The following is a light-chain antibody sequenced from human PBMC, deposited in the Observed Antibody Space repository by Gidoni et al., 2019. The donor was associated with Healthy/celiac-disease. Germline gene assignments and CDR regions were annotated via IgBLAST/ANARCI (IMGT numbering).Light chain of an antibody. J-gene: IGKJ1*01. Sequence: EIVMTQSPATLSVSPGERATLPCRASQSVSSNLAWYQQKPGQAPRLLIYGASTRATGIPARFSGRGSGTEFTLTISSLQSEDFAVYYCQQYNNWPTGTFGQGTKVEIK. V-gene: IGKV3-15*01. CDR1: QSVSSN. CDR3: QQYNNWPTGT. CDR2: GAS.